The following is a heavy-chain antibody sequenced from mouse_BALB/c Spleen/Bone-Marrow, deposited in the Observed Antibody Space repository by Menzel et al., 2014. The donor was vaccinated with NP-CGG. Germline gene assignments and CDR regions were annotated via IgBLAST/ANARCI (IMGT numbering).Heavy chain of an antibody. Sequence: QVQLQQPGAELAKPGASVKMSCKASGYTFTSYWMHWVKQRPGQGLEWIGYINPSTGYTEYNQKFKDKATLTADKSSSTAYMQLSSLTSEDSAVYYCAGSGGYDGFSYWGQGTTLTVSS. J-gene: IGHJ2*01. CDR3: AGSGGYDGFSY. V-gene: IGHV1-7*01. CDR1: GYTFTSYW. CDR2: INPSTGYT. D-gene: IGHD2-2*01.